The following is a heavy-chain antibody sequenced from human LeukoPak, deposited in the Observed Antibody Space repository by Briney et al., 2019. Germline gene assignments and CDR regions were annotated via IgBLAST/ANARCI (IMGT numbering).Heavy chain of an antibody. Sequence: PGGSLRLSCAASGFIFSSYDFNGVRQAPGRGVEWVSYIRSRSRTIYYADSVKGRFTISRDNAQKSPYLQINSLRGDDTALHYCVRGTRAFDVWGQGTMVTVSS. V-gene: IGHV3-48*04. CDR1: GFIFSSYD. J-gene: IGHJ3*01. CDR3: VRGTRAFDV. CDR2: IRSRSRTI.